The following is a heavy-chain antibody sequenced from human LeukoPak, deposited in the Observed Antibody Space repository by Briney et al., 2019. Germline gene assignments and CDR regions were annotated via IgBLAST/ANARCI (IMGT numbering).Heavy chain of an antibody. J-gene: IGHJ4*02. CDR3: ARGRYGDYESNYYFDY. Sequence: PSETLSLTCAVYGGSFSGYYWSWNRQPPGKGLEWIGEINHSGSTNYNPSLKSRVTISVDTSKNQFSLKLSSVTAADTAVYYCARGRYGDYESNYYFDYWGQGTLVTVSS. CDR2: INHSGST. D-gene: IGHD4-17*01. CDR1: GGSFSGYY. V-gene: IGHV4-34*01.